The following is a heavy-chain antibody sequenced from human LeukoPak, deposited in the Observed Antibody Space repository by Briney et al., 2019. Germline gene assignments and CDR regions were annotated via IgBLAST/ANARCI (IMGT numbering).Heavy chain of an antibody. J-gene: IGHJ4*02. CDR2: ISSDGSDK. CDR3: AKERLGATTPNPDY. CDR1: GFTFSTYG. Sequence: GRSLRLSCAASGFTFSTYGMHWVRQAPGQGLEWVAVISSDGSDKYYTDSVKGRFTISRDNSKNTLYLQMSSLRADDTALYYCAKERLGATTPNPDYWGQGTLVTVSS. D-gene: IGHD1-26*01. V-gene: IGHV3-30*18.